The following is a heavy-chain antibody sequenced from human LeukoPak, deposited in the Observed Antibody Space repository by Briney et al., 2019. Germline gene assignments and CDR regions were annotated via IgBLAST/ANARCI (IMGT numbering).Heavy chain of an antibody. CDR3: AMTTEVTLPTL. CDR2: IYHSGST. D-gene: IGHD4-23*01. J-gene: IGHJ4*02. Sequence: PSETLSLTCTVSGGSISSYYWSWVRQPPGKGLEWIGYIYHSGSTNYNPSLRSRVTISLDTSKNQLSLKLSSVTAADTAVYYCAMTTEVTLPTLWGQGTLVTVSS. V-gene: IGHV4-59*08. CDR1: GGSISSYY.